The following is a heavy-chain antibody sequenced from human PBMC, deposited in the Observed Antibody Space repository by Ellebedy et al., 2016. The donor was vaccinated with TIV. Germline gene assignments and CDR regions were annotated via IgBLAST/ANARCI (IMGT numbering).Heavy chain of an antibody. CDR2: ISAHNGGT. Sequence: AASVTVSCKASGYTFTSHGISWVRQAPGQGLEWMGWISAHNGGTNYAQKFRGRVTMTTDTPTSTAYMELRSLTSDDTAVYYCAGDATPENFDYWGQGTLVTVSS. J-gene: IGHJ4*02. CDR3: AGDATPENFDY. V-gene: IGHV1-18*01. CDR1: GYTFTSHG.